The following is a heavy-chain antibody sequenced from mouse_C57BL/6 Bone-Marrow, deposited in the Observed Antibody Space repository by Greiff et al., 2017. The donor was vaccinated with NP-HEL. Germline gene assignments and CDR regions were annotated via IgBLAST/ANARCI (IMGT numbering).Heavy chain of an antibody. CDR2: ISYSGST. V-gene: IGHV3-8*01. D-gene: IGHD2-3*01. J-gene: IGHJ3*01. Sequence: VQLQQSGPGLAKPSQTLSLTCSVTGYSITSDYWNWIRKFPGNKLEYIGYISYSGSTYYNPSLNSRISIIRDTSKNQYFLHLNSVTTEDTATYYCARYHDGYYPFAYWGQGTLVTVSA. CDR3: ARYHDGYYPFAY. CDR1: GYSITSDY.